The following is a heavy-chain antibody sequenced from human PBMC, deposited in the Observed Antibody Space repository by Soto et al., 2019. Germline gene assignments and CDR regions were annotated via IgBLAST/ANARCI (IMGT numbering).Heavy chain of an antibody. CDR3: AIEQNSYGYEKGQFDY. CDR2: ISSSSSTI. CDR1: GFTFSSYS. Sequence: PGGSLRLSCAASGFTFSSYSMNWVRQAPGKGLEWVSYISSSSSTIYYADSVKGRFTISRDNAKNSLYLQMKSLRDEDTAVYYFAIEQNSYGYEKGQFDYWGQGTLVTVSS. V-gene: IGHV3-48*02. D-gene: IGHD5-18*01. J-gene: IGHJ4*02.